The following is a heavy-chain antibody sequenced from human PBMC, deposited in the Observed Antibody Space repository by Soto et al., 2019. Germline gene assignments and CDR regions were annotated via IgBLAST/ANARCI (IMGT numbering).Heavy chain of an antibody. V-gene: IGHV2-5*02. CDR2: IYWDDDK. D-gene: IGHD2-15*01. Sequence: QITLKESGPTVVKPTQTLTLTCTFSGFSVSTSGVGVAWIRQPPGKALEWLALIYWDDDKRYSPFLQSRVTIAKDPSKRQVVMTMTTMAPVDTATYYCAHKGGRGAGMDVWGQGTTVTVSS. CDR1: GFSVSTSGVG. J-gene: IGHJ6*02. CDR3: AHKGGRGAGMDV.